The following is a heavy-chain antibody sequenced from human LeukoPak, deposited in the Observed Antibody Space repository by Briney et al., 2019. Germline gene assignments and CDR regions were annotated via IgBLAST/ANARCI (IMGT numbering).Heavy chain of an antibody. V-gene: IGHV3-21*01. J-gene: IGHJ4*02. CDR3: ARDQQLVTGFDY. CDR2: ISSSSSYI. Sequence: PGGSLRLSCAASGFTFSSYSMNWVRQAPGKGLEWVSSISSSSSYIYYADSVKGRFTISRDNAKNSLYLQMNSLRAEDTAVYYWARDQQLVTGFDYWGQGTLVTVSS. CDR1: GFTFSSYS. D-gene: IGHD6-6*01.